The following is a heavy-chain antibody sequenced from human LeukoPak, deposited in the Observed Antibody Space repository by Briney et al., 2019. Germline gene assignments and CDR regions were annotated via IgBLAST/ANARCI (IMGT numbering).Heavy chain of an antibody. Sequence: SETLSLTCTVSAGSISNYYWSWIRQPPGKGLEWIGYIYYSGSTNYNPSLKSRVTISIDTSKNQFSLKLSSVTAVDTAVYYCATWRYCSGGSCYGNYYMDVWGKGTTVTVSS. CDR2: IYYSGST. CDR1: AGSISNYY. V-gene: IGHV4-59*01. CDR3: ATWRYCSGGSCYGNYYMDV. D-gene: IGHD2-15*01. J-gene: IGHJ6*03.